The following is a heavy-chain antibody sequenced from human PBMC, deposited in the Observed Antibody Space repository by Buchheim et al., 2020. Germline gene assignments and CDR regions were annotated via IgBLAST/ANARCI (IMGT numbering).Heavy chain of an antibody. CDR2: INHSGST. D-gene: IGHD2-2*01. CDR1: GGSFSGYY. Sequence: QVQLQQWGAGLLKPSETLSLTCAVYGGSFSGYYWSWIRQPPGKGLEWIGEINHSGSTNYNPSLKSRVTISVDTSKNQFSLKLSSVTAADTAVYYCARGRDIVAVPAARNYYYYYMDVWGKGTT. CDR3: ARGRDIVAVPAARNYYYYYMDV. V-gene: IGHV4-34*01. J-gene: IGHJ6*03.